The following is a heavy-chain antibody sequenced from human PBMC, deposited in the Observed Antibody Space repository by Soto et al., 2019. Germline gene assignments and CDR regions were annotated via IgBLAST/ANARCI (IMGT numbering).Heavy chain of an antibody. D-gene: IGHD4-17*01. CDR1: GFTFSSYA. CDR2: MSGSGGST. Sequence: GGSLRLSCAASGFTFSSYAVSWVRQAPGKGLEWVSAMSGSGGSTFSADSVKGRFTISRDNSKNTLYLQMNSLRAEDTAVYYCAKSADYGTYFDFWGQGTLVTVSS. J-gene: IGHJ4*02. CDR3: AKSADYGTYFDF. V-gene: IGHV3-23*01.